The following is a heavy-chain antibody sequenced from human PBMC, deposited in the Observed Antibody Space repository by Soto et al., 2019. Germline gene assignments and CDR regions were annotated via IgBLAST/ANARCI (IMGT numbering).Heavy chain of an antibody. CDR3: ARSPHYYDSSGYYTPVRRYYGMNV. J-gene: IGHJ6*02. CDR1: GGSISSGGYY. CDR2: IYYSGGT. V-gene: IGHV4-31*03. D-gene: IGHD3-22*01. Sequence: ASETLSLTCTVSGGSISSGGYYWSWIRQHPGKGLEWIGYIYYSGGTYYNPSLKSRVTISVDTSKNQFSLKLSSVTAADTAVYYCARSPHYYDSSGYYTPVRRYYGMNVWGQGTTV.